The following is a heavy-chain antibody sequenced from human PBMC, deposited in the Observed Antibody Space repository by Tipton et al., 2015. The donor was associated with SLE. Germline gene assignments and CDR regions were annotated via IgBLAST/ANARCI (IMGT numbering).Heavy chain of an antibody. V-gene: IGHV3-48*04. CDR1: GFTFSSYS. CDR2: ISSSSSTI. CDR3: ARSRLVVDY. J-gene: IGHJ4*02. Sequence: GSLRLSCAASGFTFSSYSMNWVRQAPGKGLEWVSYISSSSSTIYYADSVKGRFTISRDNAKNSLYLQMNSLRAEDTAVYYCARSRLVVDYWGQGTLVTVSS. D-gene: IGHD2-21*01.